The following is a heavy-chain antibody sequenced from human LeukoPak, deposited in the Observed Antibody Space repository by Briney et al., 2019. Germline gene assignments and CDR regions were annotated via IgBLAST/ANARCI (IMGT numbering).Heavy chain of an antibody. V-gene: IGHV3-23*01. J-gene: IGHJ4*02. CDR2: TSSGGELT. D-gene: IGHD3-10*01. CDR1: GFTFSIYA. CDR3: AKDRPNYYHDNGHYGRRGGDC. Sequence: PGGSLRLSCAASGFTFSIYAMSWVRQGTGKGLEWVSSTSSGGELTFYADSVKSRVTISTDNSKNTLYLQMNSLRAEDTAVYYCAKDRPNYYHDNGHYGRRGGDCWGQGTLVPVSS.